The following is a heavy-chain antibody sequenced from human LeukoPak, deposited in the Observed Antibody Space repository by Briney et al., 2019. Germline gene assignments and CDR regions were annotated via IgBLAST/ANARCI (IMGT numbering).Heavy chain of an antibody. CDR1: GYTFTSYD. Sequence: GASVKVSCKASGYTFTSYDINWVRQATGQGLEWMGWMNPNSGNTGYAQKFQGRVTMTRNTSISPATMELSSLRSEDTAVDYCAKYSSGYSFDYWGQGTLVTVSS. V-gene: IGHV1-8*01. J-gene: IGHJ4*02. CDR3: AKYSSGYSFDY. CDR2: MNPNSGNT. D-gene: IGHD3-22*01.